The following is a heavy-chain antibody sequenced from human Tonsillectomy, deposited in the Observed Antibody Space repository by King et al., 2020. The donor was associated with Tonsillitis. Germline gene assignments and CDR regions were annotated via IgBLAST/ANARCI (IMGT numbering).Heavy chain of an antibody. Sequence: VQLVESGGGLVQPGGSLRLSCAASGFIFSSYAMSWVRQAPGKGLEWVSAISGSGGSTYYADSVKGRFTISRDNSKNTLYLQMNSLRAEDTAVYYCAKERRDGYNIREEGSDYWGQGTLVTVSS. J-gene: IGHJ4*02. D-gene: IGHD5-24*01. CDR3: AKERRDGYNIREEGSDY. V-gene: IGHV3-23*04. CDR1: GFIFSSYA. CDR2: ISGSGGST.